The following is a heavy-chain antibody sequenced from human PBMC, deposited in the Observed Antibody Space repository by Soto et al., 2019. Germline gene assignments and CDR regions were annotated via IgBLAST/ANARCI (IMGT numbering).Heavy chain of an antibody. CDR3: ARGYSSGLNFDY. J-gene: IGHJ4*02. CDR1: GFTVSSNY. Sequence: EVQLVETGGGLVQPGGSLRLSCAASGFTVSSNYMNWVRQAPGKGLEWVSVIYSGGNTDYTDSVRGRFTISRDNSKNTLSLEMNNLRAEETAVYYCARGYSSGLNFDYWGQGTLVTVST. V-gene: IGHV3-53*02. CDR2: IYSGGNT. D-gene: IGHD6-19*01.